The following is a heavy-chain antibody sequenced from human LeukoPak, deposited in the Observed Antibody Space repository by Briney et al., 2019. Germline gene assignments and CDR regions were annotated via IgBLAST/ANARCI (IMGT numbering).Heavy chain of an antibody. CDR1: GYTFTSYD. Sequence: GASVKVSFKASGYTFTSYDINWVRQATGQGLEWMGWMNPNSGNTGYAQRFQGRVTMTRNTSISTAYMELSSLRSEDTAVYYCARVHRKQLVRGNWFDPWGQGTLVTVSS. CDR3: ARVHRKQLVRGNWFDP. V-gene: IGHV1-8*01. J-gene: IGHJ5*02. CDR2: MNPNSGNT. D-gene: IGHD6-13*01.